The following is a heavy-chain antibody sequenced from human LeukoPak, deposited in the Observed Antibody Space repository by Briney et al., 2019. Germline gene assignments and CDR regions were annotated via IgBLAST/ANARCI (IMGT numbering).Heavy chain of an antibody. V-gene: IGHV1-8*01. J-gene: IGHJ4*02. CDR2: MNPNSGNT. Sequence: ASVKVSCKASGYTFTSYDINWVRQATGQGREWMGWMNPNSGNTGYAQKFQGRVTMTRNTSISTAYMELSSLRSEDTAVYYCARGLIAARERAGMDYWGQGTLVTVSS. D-gene: IGHD6-6*01. CDR3: ARGLIAARERAGMDY. CDR1: GYTFTSYD.